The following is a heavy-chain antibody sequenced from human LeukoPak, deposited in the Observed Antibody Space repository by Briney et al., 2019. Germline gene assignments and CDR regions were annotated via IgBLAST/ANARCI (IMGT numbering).Heavy chain of an antibody. Sequence: ASVKVSCKASGGTFSSYAISWVRQAPGQGLEWMGGIIPIFGTANYAQKFQGRVTITADKSTSTAYMELSSLRSEDTAVYYCARDGANSGSYYRFDYWGQGTLVTVSS. J-gene: IGHJ4*02. CDR1: GGTFSSYA. D-gene: IGHD1-26*01. CDR3: ARDGANSGSYYRFDY. CDR2: IIPIFGTA. V-gene: IGHV1-69*06.